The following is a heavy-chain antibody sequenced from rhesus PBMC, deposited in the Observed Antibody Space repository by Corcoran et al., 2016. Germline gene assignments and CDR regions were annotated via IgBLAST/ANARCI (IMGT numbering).Heavy chain of an antibody. CDR2: IDGTSGST. J-gene: IGHJ4*01. CDR1: GGSISSSNW. CDR3: ARTLSLDY. Sequence: QVQLQESGPAVVKPSETLSLTCAVSGGSISSSNWWSWIRQPPGKGLEWVGYIDGTSGSTNYNPSLKSRVTISKDTCRNQFSLKLSSVTAADTAVYYCARTLSLDYWGQGVLVTVSS. V-gene: IGHV4-65*02.